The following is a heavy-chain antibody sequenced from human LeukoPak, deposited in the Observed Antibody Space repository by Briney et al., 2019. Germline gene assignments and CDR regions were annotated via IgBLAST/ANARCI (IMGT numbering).Heavy chain of an antibody. CDR3: ARDSGDYYDSSGYYYFDY. V-gene: IGHV3-21*01. J-gene: IGHJ4*02. CDR2: ISSSSSYI. CDR1: GFTFSSYS. D-gene: IGHD3-22*01. Sequence: PGGSLRLSCAASGFTFSSYSMNWVRQAPGKGLEWVSSISSSSSYIYYADSVKGRFTISRDNAKNSLYLQMNSLRAEDTAVYYCARDSGDYYDSSGYYYFDYWGQGTLVTVSS.